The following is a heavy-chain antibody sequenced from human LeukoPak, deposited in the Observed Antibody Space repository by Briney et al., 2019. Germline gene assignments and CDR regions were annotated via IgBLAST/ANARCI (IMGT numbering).Heavy chain of an antibody. Sequence: ASVTVSFTASGYTFTSYGITWVRQAPGQGLEWMGWISVYNGNTNYAQKLQGRVTMTTDTSTSTAYMELRSLRSDDTAVYYCARGAPDFNWFDPWGQGTLVTVSS. V-gene: IGHV1-18*01. CDR1: GYTFTSYG. CDR2: ISVYNGNT. CDR3: ARGAPDFNWFDP. D-gene: IGHD2-21*02. J-gene: IGHJ5*02.